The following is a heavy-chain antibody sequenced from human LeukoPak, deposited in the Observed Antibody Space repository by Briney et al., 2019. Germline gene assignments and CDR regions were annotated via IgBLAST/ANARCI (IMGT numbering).Heavy chain of an antibody. V-gene: IGHV5-51*01. D-gene: IGHD6-13*01. CDR2: IYPGDSDT. CDR3: ARQPRSSSWYTNWFDP. CDR1: GYSFTSYW. J-gene: IGHJ5*02. Sequence: GESLKISCKGSGYSFTSYWIGWVRQMPRKGLEWMGIIYPGDSDTRYSPSFQGQVTISADKSISTAYLQWSSLKASDTAMYYCARQPRSSSWYTNWFDPWGQGTLVTVSS.